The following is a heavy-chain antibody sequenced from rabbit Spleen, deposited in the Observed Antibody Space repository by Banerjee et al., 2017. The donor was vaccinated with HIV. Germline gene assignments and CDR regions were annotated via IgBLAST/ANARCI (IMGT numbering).Heavy chain of an antibody. J-gene: IGHJ6*01. Sequence: QSLEESGGGLVQPGASPTLTCTASGFSFSYSDYMCWVRQPPGKGPEWIACIGGGVSSITYYATWAKGRFTISKTSSTTVTLQMTSLTAADTATYFCARDSGTSFSTYGMDLWGQGTLVTVS. D-gene: IGHD8-1*01. V-gene: IGHV1S40*01. CDR3: ARDSGTSFSTYGMDL. CDR2: IGGGVSSIT. CDR1: GFSFSYSDY.